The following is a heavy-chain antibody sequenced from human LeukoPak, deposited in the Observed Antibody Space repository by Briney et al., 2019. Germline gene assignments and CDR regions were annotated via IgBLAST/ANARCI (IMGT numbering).Heavy chain of an antibody. CDR2: ISGSGGST. D-gene: IGHD3-10*01. J-gene: IGHJ4*02. CDR3: AKAQSVRVVSGVDY. Sequence: QPGGSLRLSCAASGFTFSSYAMSWVRQAPGKGLEWVSAISGSGGSTYYADSVKGRFTISRDNSKNTLYLQMNSLRAEDTAVYYCAKAQSVRVVSGVDYWGQGTLVTVSS. V-gene: IGHV3-23*01. CDR1: GFTFSSYA.